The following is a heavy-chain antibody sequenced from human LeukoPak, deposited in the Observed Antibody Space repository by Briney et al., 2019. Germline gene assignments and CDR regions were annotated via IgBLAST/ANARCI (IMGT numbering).Heavy chain of an antibody. V-gene: IGHV1-69*13. Sequence: SVKVSCKASGGTFSSYAISWVRQAPGRGLEWMGGIIPIFGTANYAQKFQGRVTITADESTSTAYMELSSLRSEDTAVYYCARGFWSGLPSGLAYMDVWGKGTTVTVSS. D-gene: IGHD3-3*01. J-gene: IGHJ6*03. CDR3: ARGFWSGLPSGLAYMDV. CDR1: GGTFSSYA. CDR2: IIPIFGTA.